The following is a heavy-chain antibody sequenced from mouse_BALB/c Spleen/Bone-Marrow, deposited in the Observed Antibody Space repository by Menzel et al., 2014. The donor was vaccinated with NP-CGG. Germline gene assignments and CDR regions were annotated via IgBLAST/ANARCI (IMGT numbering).Heavy chain of an antibody. CDR1: GFTFSSFA. D-gene: IGHD1-1*01. CDR2: ISSGSSTI. CDR3: ARSGSSSGYFDY. V-gene: IGHV5-17*02. Sequence: EVQLQESGGGLVQPGGSRKLSCAASGFTFSSFAMHWVRQAPEKGLEWVAYISSGSSTIYYADTVMGRFTTSRDNPKNTLFLQMTSLRSEDTAMYYCARSGSSSGYFDYWGQGTTLTVSS. J-gene: IGHJ2*01.